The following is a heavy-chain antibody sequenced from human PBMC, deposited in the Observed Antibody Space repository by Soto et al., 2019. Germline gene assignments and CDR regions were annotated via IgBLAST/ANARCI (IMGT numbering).Heavy chain of an antibody. J-gene: IGHJ6*03. CDR3: ARVRSGYDGPDNYYYYMDV. Sequence: ASVKVSCKASGYTFTRYGISWVRQAPGQGLEWMGWISAYNGNTNYAQKLQGRVTMTTDTSTSTAYMELRSLRSDDTAVYYCARVRSGYDGPDNYYYYMDVWGKGTTVTVSS. CDR2: ISAYNGNT. V-gene: IGHV1-18*01. D-gene: IGHD5-12*01. CDR1: GYTFTRYG.